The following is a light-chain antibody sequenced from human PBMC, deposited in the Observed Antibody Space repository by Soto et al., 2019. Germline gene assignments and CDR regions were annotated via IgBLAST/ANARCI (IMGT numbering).Light chain of an antibody. V-gene: IGKV1-39*01. J-gene: IGKJ5*01. CDR2: AAS. CDR1: QSISSY. CDR3: QQTYSTPIT. Sequence: DIQITQSPSSLSESVGDRVTITCRASQSISSYLNWYQQKPGKAPKLLIYAASSLQSGVPSRFSGSGSGTDFTLTISSLQPEDFATYYCQQTYSTPITFGQGTRLEI.